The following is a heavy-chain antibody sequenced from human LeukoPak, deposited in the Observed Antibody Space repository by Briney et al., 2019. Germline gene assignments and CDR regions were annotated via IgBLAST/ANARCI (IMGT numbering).Heavy chain of an antibody. D-gene: IGHD3-16*01. CDR2: ISGSGGST. CDR1: GFTFSSYS. Sequence: GGSLRLSCAASGFTFSSYSMNWARQAPGKGLEWVSAISGSGGSTYYADSVKGRFTISRDNSKNTLYLQMNSLRAEDTAVYYCAKERDRYGGEYFDSWGQGTLVTVSS. J-gene: IGHJ4*02. CDR3: AKERDRYGGEYFDS. V-gene: IGHV3-23*01.